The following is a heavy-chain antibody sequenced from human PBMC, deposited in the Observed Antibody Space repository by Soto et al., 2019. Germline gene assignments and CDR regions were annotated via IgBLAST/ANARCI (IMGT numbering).Heavy chain of an antibody. J-gene: IGHJ6*02. D-gene: IGHD6-13*01. CDR2: INHSGIT. Sequence: SETLSLTCAVYGGSFSGYYWSWIRQPPGKGLEWIGEINHSGITNYNPSLKSRVTISVDTSKNQFSLKLSSVTAADTAVYYCAKSSSWPHYYYYGMDVWGQGPTVTV. V-gene: IGHV4-34*01. CDR3: AKSSSWPHYYYYGMDV. CDR1: GGSFSGYY.